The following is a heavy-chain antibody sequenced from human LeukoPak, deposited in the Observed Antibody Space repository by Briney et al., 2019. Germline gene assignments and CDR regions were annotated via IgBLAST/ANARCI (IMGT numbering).Heavy chain of an antibody. CDR3: ARDVGSPYCSGGSCPLGY. CDR2: MYHGGST. CDR1: GGSISTYY. Sequence: SETLSLTCTVSGGSISTYYWTWIRQPPGKGLEWLGYMYHGGSTNYNPSLKSRVTISGDTSKNQFSLKLSSVTAADTAVYYCARDVGSPYCSGGSCPLGYWGQGILVTVSS. V-gene: IGHV4-59*01. J-gene: IGHJ4*02. D-gene: IGHD2-15*01.